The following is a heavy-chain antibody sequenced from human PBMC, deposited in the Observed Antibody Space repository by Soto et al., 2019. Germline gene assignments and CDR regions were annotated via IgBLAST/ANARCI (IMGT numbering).Heavy chain of an antibody. D-gene: IGHD3-22*01. CDR1: GGTFSSYA. CDR3: ARRKGDYYDSSGYHYYFDY. Sequence: ASVKVSCKASGGTFSSYAISWVRQAPGQGLEWMGWINPNSGGTKSAQKFQGRVTMTRDTSISTAYMELSRLRSDDTAVYYCARRKGDYYDSSGYHYYFDYWGQGTLVTVSS. V-gene: IGHV1-2*02. J-gene: IGHJ4*02. CDR2: INPNSGGT.